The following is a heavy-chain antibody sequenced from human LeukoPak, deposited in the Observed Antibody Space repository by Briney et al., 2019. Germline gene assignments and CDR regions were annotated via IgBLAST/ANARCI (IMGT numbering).Heavy chain of an antibody. J-gene: IGHJ5*02. Sequence: GVSLRLSCAASGFTFSSYWMSWVRQAPGKGLEWVANIKQDGSEKYYVDSAKGRFTISRDNAKNSLYLQMNSLRAEDTAVYYCARVGPINWFDPWGQGTLVTVSS. V-gene: IGHV3-7*01. CDR3: ARVGPINWFDP. CDR1: GFTFSSYW. CDR2: IKQDGSEK.